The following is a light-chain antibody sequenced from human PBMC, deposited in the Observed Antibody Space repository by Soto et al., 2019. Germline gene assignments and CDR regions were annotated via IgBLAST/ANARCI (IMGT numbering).Light chain of an antibody. J-gene: IGKJ2*01. CDR3: QQSYSTPYT. V-gene: IGKV1-39*01. Sequence: DIPMTQSPSSLSASVGDRVTITCRASQSISGFLNWYQQKPGRAPKLLIYAASSLHSGVPSRFSGSGSGTDFTLTISSLQPEDFATYYCQQSYSTPYTFGQGTKLEIK. CDR2: AAS. CDR1: QSISGF.